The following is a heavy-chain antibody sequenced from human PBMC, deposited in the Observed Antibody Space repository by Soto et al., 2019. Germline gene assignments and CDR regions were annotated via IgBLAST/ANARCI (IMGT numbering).Heavy chain of an antibody. V-gene: IGHV1-46*01. Sequence: QVQLVKSGAGVKKPGASVKVPSKASGLTFISYYMPWVRQPPGQGLEWLGIINPSGGITTYAQKFQGRVTMTRDTSTSTVYMELNSLRSEDTAVYYCARELGTTGTTPDNWFDPWGQGTLVTVSS. CDR3: ARELGTTGTTPDNWFDP. J-gene: IGHJ5*02. CDR1: GLTFISYY. D-gene: IGHD1-1*01. CDR2: INPSGGIT.